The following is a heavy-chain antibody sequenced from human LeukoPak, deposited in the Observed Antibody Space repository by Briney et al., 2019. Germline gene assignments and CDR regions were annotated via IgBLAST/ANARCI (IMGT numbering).Heavy chain of an antibody. CDR1: GGSISSYC. CDR2: IYYSGST. V-gene: IGHV4-59*01. CDR3: ARAPPYCSSTSCRFDP. J-gene: IGHJ5*02. D-gene: IGHD2-2*01. Sequence: SETLSLTCTVSGGSISSYCWSWIRQPPGKGLEWIGYIYYSGSTNYNPSLKSRVTISVDTSKNQFSLKLSSVTAADTAVYYCARAPPYCSSTSCRFDPWGQGTLVTVSS.